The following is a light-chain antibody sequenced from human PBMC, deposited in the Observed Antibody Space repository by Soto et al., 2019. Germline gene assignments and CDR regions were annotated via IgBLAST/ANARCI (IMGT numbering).Light chain of an antibody. J-gene: IGKJ4*01. Sequence: DIQMTQSPSSVSASIGDTVTITCRASQHISSYLNWFQQRPGKAPKLLVSAASTLQSGVPSRFRGERSGTEFALTISSLQPEDFATYFCQQSYSARLSFGGGTKLEIK. CDR1: QHISSY. CDR2: AAS. V-gene: IGKV1-39*01. CDR3: QQSYSARLS.